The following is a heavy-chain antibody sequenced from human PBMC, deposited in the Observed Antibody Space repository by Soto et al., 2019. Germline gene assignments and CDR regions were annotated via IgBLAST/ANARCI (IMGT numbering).Heavy chain of an antibody. D-gene: IGHD3-22*01. Sequence: SETLSLTCAVYGGSFSGYYWTWIRQSPGKGLEWIGEINHSGSTNYNPSLKSRVTISADTSKNQFSLKLSSVTAADTAVYYCARVVLDSSGYYESFDYWGQGTLVTVSS. CDR1: GGSFSGYY. CDR2: INHSGST. V-gene: IGHV4-34*01. CDR3: ARVVLDSSGYYESFDY. J-gene: IGHJ4*02.